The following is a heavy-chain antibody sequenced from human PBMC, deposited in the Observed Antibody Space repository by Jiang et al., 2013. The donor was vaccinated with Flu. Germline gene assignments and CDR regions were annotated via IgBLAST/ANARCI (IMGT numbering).Heavy chain of an antibody. J-gene: IGHJ6*02. CDR3: ATAPVNPGSRWSYGMDV. V-gene: IGHV1-24*01. Sequence: SGAEVKKPGASVKVSCKVKGHTVTEVSVHWVRQAPGKGLEWMGGSDSGDEETLYAKRFQGRVIMTQDAATDTAYMELSSLTSDDTAVYFCATAPVNPGSRWSYGMDVWGQGTTVTVSS. CDR1: GHTVTEVS. CDR2: SDSGDEET. D-gene: IGHD4-23*01.